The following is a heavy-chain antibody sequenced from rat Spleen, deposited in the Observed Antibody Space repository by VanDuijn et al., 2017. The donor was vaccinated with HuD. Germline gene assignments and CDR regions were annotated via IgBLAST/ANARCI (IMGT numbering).Heavy chain of an antibody. CDR1: GFSLSNYG. CDR3: ARDMNSGYYFDY. V-gene: IGHV2S8*01. CDR2: ISSGGST. Sequence: QVQLKESGPGLVKPSLTLSLTCTVSGFSLSNYGVFWVRQPPGKGLEWIAAISSGGSTYYNSVLKSRLSISRDTSKSQVLLKMNSLQTEDTATYYCARDMNSGYYFDYWGQGVMVSVSS. J-gene: IGHJ2*01. D-gene: IGHD4-3*01.